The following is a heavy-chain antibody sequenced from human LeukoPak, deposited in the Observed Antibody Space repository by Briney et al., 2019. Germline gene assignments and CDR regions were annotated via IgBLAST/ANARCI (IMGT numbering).Heavy chain of an antibody. D-gene: IGHD2-2*01. J-gene: IGHJ6*02. Sequence: GGSLGLSCAASGFTFSSYSMNWVRQAPGKGLEWVSSISSSSSYIYYADSVKGRFTISRDNAKNSLYLQMNSLRAEDTAVYYCERDREVVPAAMYYYYYGMDVWGQGTTVTVSS. V-gene: IGHV3-21*01. CDR2: ISSSSSYI. CDR3: ERDREVVPAAMYYYYYGMDV. CDR1: GFTFSSYS.